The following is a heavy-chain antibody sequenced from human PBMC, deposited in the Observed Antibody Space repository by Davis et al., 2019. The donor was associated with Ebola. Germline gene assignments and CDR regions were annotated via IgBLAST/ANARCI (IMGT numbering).Heavy chain of an antibody. CDR2: ISSDSDYI. Sequence: PGGSLRLSCAASGFTFSSYAMHWVRQAPGKGLEWVSSISSDSDYIYYADSAKGRFTISRDNAKNSLYLQMNSLRAEDTAVYYCARKTTFDYWGQGTLVTVSS. V-gene: IGHV3-21*01. CDR3: ARKTTFDY. D-gene: IGHD4-17*01. CDR1: GFTFSSYA. J-gene: IGHJ4*02.